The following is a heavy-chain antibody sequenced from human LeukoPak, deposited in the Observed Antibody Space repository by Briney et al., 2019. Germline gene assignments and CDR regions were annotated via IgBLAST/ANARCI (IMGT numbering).Heavy chain of an antibody. CDR1: GFTFSSYA. Sequence: GGSLRLSCAASGFTFSSYAMSWVHQAPGKGLEWVSAISGSGGSTYYADSVKGRFTISRDNSKNTLYLQMNSLRAEDTAVYYCATGPPYYDFWSGYSYFDYWGQGTLVTVSS. D-gene: IGHD3-3*01. CDR2: ISGSGGST. CDR3: ATGPPYYDFWSGYSYFDY. V-gene: IGHV3-23*01. J-gene: IGHJ4*02.